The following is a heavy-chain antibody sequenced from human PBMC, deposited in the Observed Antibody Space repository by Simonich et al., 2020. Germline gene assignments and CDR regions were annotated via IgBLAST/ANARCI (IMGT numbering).Heavy chain of an antibody. J-gene: IGHJ4*02. CDR3: ARQRVLMVYAIDY. CDR2: IYYRRST. D-gene: IGHD2-8*01. V-gene: IGHV4-39*01. CDR1: GGSISSSSYY. Sequence: QLQLQESGPGLVKPSETLSLTCTVSGGSISSSSYYWGWIRQPPGKGLEWIGSIYYRRSTYYTPSPKSRVTISVDTSKNQFSLKLSSVTAADTAVYYCARQRVLMVYAIDYWGQGTLVTVSS.